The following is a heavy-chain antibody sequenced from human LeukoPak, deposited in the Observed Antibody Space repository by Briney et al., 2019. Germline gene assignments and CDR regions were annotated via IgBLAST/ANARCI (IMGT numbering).Heavy chain of an antibody. J-gene: IGHJ4*02. CDR3: ARHIVGEQNFDY. D-gene: IGHD3-16*02. CDR1: GFTFGAYW. Sequence: PGGSLRLSCAASGFTFGAYWMSWFRQAPGKGPEWVASIKDDGSAQFYVDSLEGRCTISRDNAKNTLYLQMDTMRVEDTAVYYCARHIVGEQNFDYWSQGTLVTVSS. CDR2: IKDDGSAQ. V-gene: IGHV3-7*01.